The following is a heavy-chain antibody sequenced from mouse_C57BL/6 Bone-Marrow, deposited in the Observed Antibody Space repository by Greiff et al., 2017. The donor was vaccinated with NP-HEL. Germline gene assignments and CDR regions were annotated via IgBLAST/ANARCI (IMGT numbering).Heavy chain of an antibody. CDR2: ISSGGDYI. D-gene: IGHD1-1*01. J-gene: IGHJ4*01. Sequence: EVMLVESGEGLVKPGGSLKLSCAASGFTFSSYAMSWVRQTPEKRLEWVAYISSGGDYIYYADTVKGRFTISRDNARNTLYLQMSSLKSEDTAMYYCTRDRSSYKAMDYWGQGTSVTVSS. CDR1: GFTFSSYA. CDR3: TRDRSSYKAMDY. V-gene: IGHV5-9-1*02.